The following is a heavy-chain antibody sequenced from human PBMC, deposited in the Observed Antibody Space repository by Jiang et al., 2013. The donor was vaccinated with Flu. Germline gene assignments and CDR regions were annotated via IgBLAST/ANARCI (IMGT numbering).Heavy chain of an antibody. D-gene: IGHD1-26*01. V-gene: IGHV3-30*18. Sequence: VQLVESGGGVVQPGTSLRLSCAASGFAFSNYGIHWVRQAPGKGLEWVAVISYDGSNKYYVDSVKGRFTISRDNSKNTLYLQMGSLRPEDTAVYYCAKDWGSYGWGSSGMDVWGQGTTVTVSS. CDR3: AKDWGSYGWGSSGMDV. J-gene: IGHJ6*02. CDR2: ISYDGSNK. CDR1: GFAFSNYG.